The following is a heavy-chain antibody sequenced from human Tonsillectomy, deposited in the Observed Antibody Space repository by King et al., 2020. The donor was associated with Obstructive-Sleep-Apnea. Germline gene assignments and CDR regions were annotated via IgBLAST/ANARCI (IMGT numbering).Heavy chain of an antibody. CDR1: GGSISSYY. V-gene: IGHV4-59*01. CDR2: IYYSGST. J-gene: IGHJ6*01. Sequence: VQLQESGPGLVKPSETLSLTCTVSGGSISSYYWSWIRQPPGKGLEWIGYIYYSGSTNYNPSLKSRVTISVDTPKNQFSLKLSSVSAADTAVYYCARDRTGTACYDDGMDVWRQRTTVTVSS. CDR3: ARDRTGTACYDDGMDV. D-gene: IGHD1-1*01.